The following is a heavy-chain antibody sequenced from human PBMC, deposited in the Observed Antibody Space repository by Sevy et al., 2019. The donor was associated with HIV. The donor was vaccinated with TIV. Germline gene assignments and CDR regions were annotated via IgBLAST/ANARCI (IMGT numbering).Heavy chain of an antibody. CDR2: FDLKEGET. CDR1: GYTLTELS. CDR3: ATSVRSPNTDYYYYGMDV. J-gene: IGHJ6*02. V-gene: IGHV1-24*01. D-gene: IGHD2-15*01. Sequence: ASVKVSCKVSGYTLTELSMHWVRQAPGKGLEWMGGFDLKEGETIYAQKFQGRVTMTEDTSTDTAYMELSSLRSEDTPLYYCATSVRSPNTDYYYYGMDVWGQGTTVTVSS.